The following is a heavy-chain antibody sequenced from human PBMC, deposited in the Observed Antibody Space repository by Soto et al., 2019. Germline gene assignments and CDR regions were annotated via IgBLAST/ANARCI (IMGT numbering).Heavy chain of an antibody. D-gene: IGHD6-19*01. CDR2: INAGNGNT. V-gene: IGHV1-3*01. Sequence: QVQLVQSGAEVKKPGASVKVSCKASGYTFTSYAMHWVRQAPGQRLEWMGWINAGNGNTKYSQKFQGRVTITRDTSASTAYMELSSLRSEDTAVYYCARVQHTRIAVAGLGYWGQGTLVTVSS. CDR3: ARVQHTRIAVAGLGY. J-gene: IGHJ4*02. CDR1: GYTFTSYA.